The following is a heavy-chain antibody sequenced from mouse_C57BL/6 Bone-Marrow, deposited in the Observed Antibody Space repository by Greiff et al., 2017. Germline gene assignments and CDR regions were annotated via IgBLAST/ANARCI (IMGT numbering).Heavy chain of an antibody. CDR3: ARGRARAMDY. D-gene: IGHD3-3*01. CDR1: GFTFSSYA. J-gene: IGHJ4*01. V-gene: IGHV5-4*03. CDR2: ISDGGSYT. Sequence: EVKLMASGGGLVKPGGSLKLSCAASGFTFSSYAMSWVRQTPEKRLEWVATISDGGSYTYYPDNVKGRFTISRDNAKNNLYLQMSHLKSEDTAMYYCARGRARAMDYWGQGTSVTVSS.